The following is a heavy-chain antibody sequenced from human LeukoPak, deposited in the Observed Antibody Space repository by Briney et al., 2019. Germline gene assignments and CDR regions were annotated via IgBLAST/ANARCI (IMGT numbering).Heavy chain of an antibody. D-gene: IGHD3-22*01. V-gene: IGHV3-33*01. Sequence: PGMSLRLSCAASGFTFSSYGMHWVRQAPGKGLEWVAVIWYDGSNKYYADSVKGRFTISRDNSKNTLYLQMNSLRAEDTAVYYCARGSSGYRQFDYWGQGTLVTVSS. CDR1: GFTFSSYG. CDR3: ARGSSGYRQFDY. J-gene: IGHJ4*02. CDR2: IWYDGSNK.